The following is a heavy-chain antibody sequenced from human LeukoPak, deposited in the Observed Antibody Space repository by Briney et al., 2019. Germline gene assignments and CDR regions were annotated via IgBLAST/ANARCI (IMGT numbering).Heavy chain of an antibody. D-gene: IGHD3-10*01. CDR1: GFTFSSYS. V-gene: IGHV3-21*01. CDR2: ISSSGNYI. J-gene: IGHJ6*03. Sequence: PGGSLRLSCAASGFTFSSYSMNWVRQAPGKGLEWVSSISSSGNYIYYADSMKGRFTISRDNAKNSLYLQMNSLRAEDTAVYYCARDRVLPNNMDVWGKGTTVTISS. CDR3: ARDRVLPNNMDV.